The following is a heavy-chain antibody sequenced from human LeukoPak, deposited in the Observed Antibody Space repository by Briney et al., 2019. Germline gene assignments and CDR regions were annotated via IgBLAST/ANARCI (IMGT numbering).Heavy chain of an antibody. D-gene: IGHD5-24*01. CDR2: ISSSSSYI. CDR3: ARAPYLEMATVKNGY. Sequence: PGGSLGLSCAASGFTFSSYSMNWVRQAPGKGLEWVSSISSSSSYIYYADSVKGRFTISRDNAKNSLYLQMNSLRAEDTAVYYCARAPYLEMATVKNGYWGQGTLVTVSS. CDR1: GFTFSSYS. V-gene: IGHV3-21*01. J-gene: IGHJ4*02.